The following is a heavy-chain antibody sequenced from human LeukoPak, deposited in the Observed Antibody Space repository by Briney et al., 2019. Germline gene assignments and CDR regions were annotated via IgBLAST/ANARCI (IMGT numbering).Heavy chain of an antibody. Sequence: PGGSLRLSCAASGFTFSTYHMHWVRQAPGKGLVWVSRINADGSSTHYADSVKGRFTVSRDNAKNTLFLQMNSLRAEDTAVYSCASGFLSGRGVIGYWGQGTLVTVSP. J-gene: IGHJ4*02. CDR3: ASGFLSGRGVIGY. V-gene: IGHV3-74*01. CDR2: INADGSST. D-gene: IGHD3-10*01. CDR1: GFTFSTYH.